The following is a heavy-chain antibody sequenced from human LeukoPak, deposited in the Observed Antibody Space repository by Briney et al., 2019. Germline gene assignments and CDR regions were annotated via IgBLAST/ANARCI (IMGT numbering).Heavy chain of an antibody. D-gene: IGHD3-10*01. CDR1: GYTFTGYY. V-gene: IGHV1-2*02. Sequence: ASVKVSCKASGYTFTGYYMHWVRQAPGQGLEWMGWINPNSGGTNYAQKFQGRVTMTRDTSISTAYMELSRLRSDDTAVYYCAREYYYGSGSYYQRSRFDYWGQGTPLTVSS. CDR3: AREYYYGSGSYYQRSRFDY. J-gene: IGHJ4*02. CDR2: INPNSGGT.